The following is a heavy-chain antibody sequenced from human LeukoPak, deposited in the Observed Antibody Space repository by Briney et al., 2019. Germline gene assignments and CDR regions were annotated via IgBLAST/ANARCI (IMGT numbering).Heavy chain of an antibody. J-gene: IGHJ4*02. D-gene: IGHD2-2*01. CDR2: ISYGGFNK. V-gene: IGHV3-30-3*01. CDR1: GFTFSNYA. Sequence: GGSLRLSCAASGFTFSNYAMHWVRQAPGKGLEWVAAISYGGFNKYYADSVKGRFTISRDNAKNSLYLQMNSLRAEDTAVYYCARALPLNIVVVPAASDYWGQGTLVTVS. CDR3: ARALPLNIVVVPAASDY.